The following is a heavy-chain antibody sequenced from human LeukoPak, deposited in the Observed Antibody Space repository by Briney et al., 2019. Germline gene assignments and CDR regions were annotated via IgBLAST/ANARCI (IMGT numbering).Heavy chain of an antibody. J-gene: IGHJ3*02. V-gene: IGHV3-23*01. CDR3: EKLRSSSSSDAFDI. CDR2: ISGGGDTT. D-gene: IGHD2-2*01. CDR1: GFTFSSYA. Sequence: GGSLRLSCAASGFTFSSYAMNWVRHAPGKGLEWVSGISGGGDTTFYADSVKGRFTISRNNSKNTLYLHMNSLRAEDTAVYYCEKLRSSSSSDAFDIWGQGTMVTVSS.